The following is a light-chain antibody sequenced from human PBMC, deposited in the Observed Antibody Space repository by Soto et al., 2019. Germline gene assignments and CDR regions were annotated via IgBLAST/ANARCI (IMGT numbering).Light chain of an antibody. CDR1: QSISGY. CDR2: APS. CDR3: QQSYSTPFT. J-gene: IGKJ3*01. Sequence: DIQMTQSPSSLSASVGDRVTITCRTSQSISGYLNWYQQKQGRAPKLLIYAPSSLQSGVPSRFSGSGSGTDFTLTISSLQPEDFATYYCQQSYSTPFTFGPGTKVDIK. V-gene: IGKV1-39*01.